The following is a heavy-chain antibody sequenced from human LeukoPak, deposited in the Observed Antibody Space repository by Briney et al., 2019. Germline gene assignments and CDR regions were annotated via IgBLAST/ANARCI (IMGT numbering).Heavy chain of an antibody. CDR3: ASFLPYWFDP. J-gene: IGHJ5*02. CDR1: GGSFSGYY. V-gene: IGHV4-34*01. D-gene: IGHD3-3*01. Sequence: PSETLSLTCAVYGGSFSGYYWSWIRQPPGKGLEWIGEINHSGSTNYNPSLKSRVTISVDTSKNQFSLKLSSVTAADTAVYYCASFLPYWFDPWGQGTLVTVSS. CDR2: INHSGST.